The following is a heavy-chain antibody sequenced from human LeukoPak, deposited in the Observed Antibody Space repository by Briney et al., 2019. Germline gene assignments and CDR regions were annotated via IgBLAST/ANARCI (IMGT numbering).Heavy chain of an antibody. CDR3: ARHPGKVAVHFDY. CDR2: IYYSWTT. CDR1: GGSIITYY. V-gene: IGHV4-59*08. J-gene: IGHJ4*02. D-gene: IGHD6-19*01. Sequence: EALSLPSTVSGGSIITYYLSWLRQPPEHRLEWLGYIYYSWTTNFNPSLKSRVTISVDTSKNQFSLNLTSVTAADTAVYYCARHPGKVAVHFDYWGRGTLVTVSS.